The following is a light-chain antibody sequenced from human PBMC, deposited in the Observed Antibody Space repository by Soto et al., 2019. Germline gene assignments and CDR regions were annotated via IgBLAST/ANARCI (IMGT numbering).Light chain of an antibody. J-gene: IGKJ2*01. CDR1: QSVSSR. CDR3: QQYLNWPPEYT. V-gene: IGKV3-15*01. Sequence: EVVMTQSPVTLSVSPGERATLSCRASQSVSSRLAWYQQKPCQAPRLLIYDASTRATGIPARFSGSGSGTEITLTISSLQSEDFAVYYCQQYLNWPPEYTFGQGTKLEIK. CDR2: DAS.